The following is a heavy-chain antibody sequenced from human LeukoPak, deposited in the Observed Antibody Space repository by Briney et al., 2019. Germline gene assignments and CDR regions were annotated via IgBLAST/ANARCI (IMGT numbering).Heavy chain of an antibody. J-gene: IGHJ5*01. V-gene: IGHV3-23*01. CDR2: ISGSGGRT. Sequence: GGSLRLSCAASRFTFNNYAMSWVRQAPGKGLEWVSAISGSGGRTYYADSVKGRFTVSRDNSKNTLYLQMNSLRAEDTAVYYCARRQAAAVNWFDSWGQGTLVTVSS. D-gene: IGHD6-25*01. CDR1: RFTFNNYA. CDR3: ARRQAAAVNWFDS.